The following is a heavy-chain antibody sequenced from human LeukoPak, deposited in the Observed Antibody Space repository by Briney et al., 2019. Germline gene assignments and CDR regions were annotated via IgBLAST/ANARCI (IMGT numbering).Heavy chain of an antibody. J-gene: IGHJ3*02. CDR2: ISYDGSNK. V-gene: IGHV3-30*18. Sequence: GGSLRLSCAASGFTFSSYSMHWVRQAPGKGLEWVAVISYDGSNKYYADSVKGRFTISRDNSKNTLYLQMNSLRAEDTAVYYCAKELTLWWELLDPASDAFDIWGQGTMVTVSS. CDR1: GFTFSSYS. CDR3: AKELTLWWELLDPASDAFDI. D-gene: IGHD1-26*01.